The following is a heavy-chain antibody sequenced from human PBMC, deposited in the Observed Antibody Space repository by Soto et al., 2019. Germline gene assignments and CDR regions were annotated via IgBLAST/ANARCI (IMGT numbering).Heavy chain of an antibody. CDR1: GGSFSGYY. J-gene: IGHJ4*02. D-gene: IGHD6-19*01. V-gene: IGHV4-34*01. Sequence: PSETLSLTCAVYGGSFSGYYWSWIRQPPGKGLEWIGEINHSGSTNYNPSLKSRVTISVDTSKNQFSLKLSSVTAADTAVYYCARRTVYSSFLVDYWGQGTLVTVSS. CDR2: INHSGST. CDR3: ARRTVYSSFLVDY.